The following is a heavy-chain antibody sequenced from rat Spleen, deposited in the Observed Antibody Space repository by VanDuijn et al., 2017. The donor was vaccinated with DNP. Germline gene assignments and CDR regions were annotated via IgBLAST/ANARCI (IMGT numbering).Heavy chain of an antibody. V-gene: IGHV5-31*01. D-gene: IGHD1-11*01. J-gene: IGHJ4*01. CDR3: TRINYGGYPSYAMDA. CDR2: ITNAGGST. Sequence: EVQLVESGGGLVQPGGSLKLSCVASGFTFNNYWMTWIRQAPGKGLEWVASITNAGGSTYYPDSVKGRLTISRDSAKSTLYLQMNSLRSEDTATYYCTRINYGGYPSYAMDAWGQGTSVTVSS. CDR1: GFTFNNYW.